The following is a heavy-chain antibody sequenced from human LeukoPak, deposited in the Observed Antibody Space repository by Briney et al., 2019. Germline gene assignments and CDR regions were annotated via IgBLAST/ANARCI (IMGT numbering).Heavy chain of an antibody. CDR2: ISSSSSYI. CDR1: GFTFSSYS. V-gene: IGHV3-21*01. D-gene: IGHD2/OR15-2a*01. J-gene: IGHJ4*02. CDR3: ARGVGNFRYFFDY. Sequence: PGGSLRLSCAASGFTFSSYSMNWVRQAPGKGLEWVSSISSSSSYIYYGDLVEGRFTISRDNAKNSLYLQMNSLRAEDTAVYYCARGVGNFRYFFDYWGQGTLVTVSS.